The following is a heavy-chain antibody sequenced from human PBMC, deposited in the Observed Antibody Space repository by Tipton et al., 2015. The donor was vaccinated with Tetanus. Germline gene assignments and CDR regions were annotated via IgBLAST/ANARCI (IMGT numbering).Heavy chain of an antibody. V-gene: IGHV3-33*01. Sequence: SLRLSCAASGFTFGSYGMHWVRQAPGKGLEWVAVIWYDGSNKYYADSVKGRFTISRDNSKNTLYLQMNSLRAEDTAVYYCARDQKKYYYDSSGYPDYWGQGTLVTVSS. CDR3: ARDQKKYYYDSSGYPDY. CDR2: IWYDGSNK. CDR1: GFTFGSYG. J-gene: IGHJ4*02. D-gene: IGHD3-22*01.